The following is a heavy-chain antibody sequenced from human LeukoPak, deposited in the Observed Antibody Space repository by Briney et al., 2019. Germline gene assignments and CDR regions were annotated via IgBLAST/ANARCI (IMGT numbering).Heavy chain of an antibody. V-gene: IGHV3-7*01. Sequence: GGPLRLSCAASGFTFSSYWMSWVRQAPGKGLEWVANIKQDGSEKYYVDSVKGRFTISRDNAKNSLYLQMNSLRAEDTAVYYCASIAAAGTEEFDYWGQGTLVTVSS. D-gene: IGHD6-13*01. CDR2: IKQDGSEK. CDR3: ASIAAAGTEEFDY. J-gene: IGHJ4*02. CDR1: GFTFSSYW.